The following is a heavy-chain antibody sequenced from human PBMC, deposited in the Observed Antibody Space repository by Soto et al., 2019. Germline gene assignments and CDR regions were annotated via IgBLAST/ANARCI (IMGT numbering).Heavy chain of an antibody. V-gene: IGHV3-11*05. CDR1: GFTFSDYY. CDR2: ISSSSSYT. CDR3: ARGGGASYGSGRRPDGYYYYGMDV. D-gene: IGHD3-10*01. Sequence: QVQLVESGGGLVKPGGSLRLSCAASGFTFSDYYMSWIRQAPGKGLEWVSYISSSSSYTNYADSVKGRFTISRDKAKNLLYLQMSSLRAEDKAVYYCARGGGASYGSGRRPDGYYYYGMDVWGQGTTVTVSS. J-gene: IGHJ6*02.